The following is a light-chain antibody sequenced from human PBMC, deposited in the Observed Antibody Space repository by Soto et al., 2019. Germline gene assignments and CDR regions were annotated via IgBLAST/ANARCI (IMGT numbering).Light chain of an antibody. V-gene: IGLV2-8*01. CDR3: SSYAGSNNVV. CDR2: EVS. J-gene: IGLJ2*01. CDR1: NSDVGGYNY. Sequence: QSALTQPASVSGSPGQSITIPCTGTNSDVGGYNYVSWYQHHPGKAPKLMIYEVSKRPSGVPDRFSGSKSGNTASLTVSGHQAEDEADYYCSSYAGSNNVVFGGGTKLTVL.